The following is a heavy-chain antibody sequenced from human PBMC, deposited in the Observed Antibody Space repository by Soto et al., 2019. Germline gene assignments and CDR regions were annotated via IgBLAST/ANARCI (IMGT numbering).Heavy chain of an antibody. D-gene: IGHD3-22*01. J-gene: IGHJ4*02. Sequence: EVQLVESGGALVQSGGSLRLSCAASGFTFSSYWMHWVRQAPGKGLVWVSRINGDGSTTTYADSVKGRFIISRDNAKNMLYLQMNSLTAEDTAVYYCARPRYDGSGTPFDHWGQGTLVTVAS. CDR1: GFTFSSYW. CDR2: INGDGSTT. V-gene: IGHV3-74*01. CDR3: ARPRYDGSGTPFDH.